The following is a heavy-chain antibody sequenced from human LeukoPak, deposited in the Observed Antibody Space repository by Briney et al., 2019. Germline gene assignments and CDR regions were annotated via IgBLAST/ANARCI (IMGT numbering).Heavy chain of an antibody. CDR3: ARYGYYYDSSGYFVY. Sequence: SETLSLTCTVSGGSISSYYWGWIRQPPGKGLEWIGSIYHSGSTYYNPSLKSRVTISVDTSKNQFSLKLSSVTAADTAVYYCARYGYYYDSSGYFVYWGQGTLVTVSS. D-gene: IGHD3-22*01. CDR1: GGSISSYY. V-gene: IGHV4-38-2*02. CDR2: IYHSGST. J-gene: IGHJ4*02.